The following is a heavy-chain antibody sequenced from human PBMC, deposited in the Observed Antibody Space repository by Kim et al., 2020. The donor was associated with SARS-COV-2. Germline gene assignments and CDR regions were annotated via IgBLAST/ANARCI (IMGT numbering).Heavy chain of an antibody. CDR3: TTDPHDYSNYWFY. J-gene: IGHJ4*02. Sequence: YAAPVKGRFTISKDDSKNTLYLQMNSLKTEDTAVYYCTTDPHDYSNYWFYWGQGTLVTVSS. V-gene: IGHV3-15*01. D-gene: IGHD4-4*01.